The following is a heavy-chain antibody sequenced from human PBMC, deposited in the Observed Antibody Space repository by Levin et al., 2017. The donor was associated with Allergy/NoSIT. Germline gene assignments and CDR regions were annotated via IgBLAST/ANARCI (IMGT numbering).Heavy chain of an antibody. CDR2: IYYSGST. Sequence: SCTVSGGSISSGDYYWSWIRQPPGKGLEWIGYIYYSGSTYYNPSLKSRVTISVDTSKNQFSLKLSSVTAADTAVYYCASLYCSSTSCLQDYWGQGTLVTVSS. CDR3: ASLYCSSTSCLQDY. V-gene: IGHV4-30-4*01. D-gene: IGHD2-2*01. CDR1: GGSISSGDYY. J-gene: IGHJ4*02.